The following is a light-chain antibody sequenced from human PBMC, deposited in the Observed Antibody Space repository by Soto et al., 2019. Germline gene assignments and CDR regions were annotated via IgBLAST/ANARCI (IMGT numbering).Light chain of an antibody. CDR1: QGISSY. J-gene: IGKJ1*01. CDR2: AAS. V-gene: IGKV1-8*01. Sequence: AIRVTQSPSSLSSSTADRVTITCLASQGISSYLAWYQQKPGKAPKLLIYAASTLQSGVPSRFSGSGSGTDFTLTISCLQSEDFATYYCQQYYSYSWTFGQGTKVDIK. CDR3: QQYYSYSWT.